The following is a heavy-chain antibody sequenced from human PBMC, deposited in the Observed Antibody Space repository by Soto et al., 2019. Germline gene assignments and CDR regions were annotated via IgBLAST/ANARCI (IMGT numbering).Heavy chain of an antibody. J-gene: IGHJ6*02. CDR2: VYYGGST. Sequence: SETLSLTCTVSGGSISSSSYYWGWIRQPPGKGLEWIGNVYYGGSTYYNPSLKIRVTISVETSKSQFSLKLSSVTAADTAVYYCACGDYYHSSGYYFYYYTMDVWGQGTTVTVSS. CDR1: GGSISSSSYY. D-gene: IGHD3-22*01. CDR3: ACGDYYHSSGYYFYYYTMDV. V-gene: IGHV4-39*01.